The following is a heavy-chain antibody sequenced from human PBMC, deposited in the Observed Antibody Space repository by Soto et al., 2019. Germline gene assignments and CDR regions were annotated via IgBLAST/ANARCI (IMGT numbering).Heavy chain of an antibody. V-gene: IGHV3-53*01. Sequence: GGSLRLSCGASGFTVSGNSLSWVRQAPGKGLEWVSYIFTDGSTYYADSVRGRFTISRDNSKNTLYLQMNSLRAEDTAVYYCARENHEYYDFWSAPGRFDPWGQGTLVTVSS. J-gene: IGHJ5*02. D-gene: IGHD3-3*01. CDR3: ARENHEYYDFWSAPGRFDP. CDR2: IFTDGST. CDR1: GFTVSGNS.